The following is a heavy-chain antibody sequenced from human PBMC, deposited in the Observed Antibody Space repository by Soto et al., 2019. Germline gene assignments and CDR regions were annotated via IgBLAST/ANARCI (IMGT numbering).Heavy chain of an antibody. J-gene: IGHJ4*02. Sequence: SETLSLTCSVSGESFSGNYWSWIRQPPGKGLNWIGEINESGSTNYNPSLKSRVTISIDTSKNQFSLKLSSVTAADTAVYYCVRGRQEYYDFWSGYLIDYWGQGILVTVS. CDR3: VRGRQEYYDFWSGYLIDY. CDR2: INESGST. CDR1: GESFSGNY. V-gene: IGHV4-34*01. D-gene: IGHD3-3*01.